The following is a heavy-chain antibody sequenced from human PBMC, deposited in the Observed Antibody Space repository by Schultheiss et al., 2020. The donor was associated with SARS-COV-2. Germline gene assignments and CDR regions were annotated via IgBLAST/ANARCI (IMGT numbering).Heavy chain of an antibody. D-gene: IGHD1-26*01. CDR2: ISGSGGST. CDR3: VKGGVGATTHFDY. Sequence: GGSLRLSCAASGFTFSSYAMSWVRQAPGKGLEWVSAISGSGGSTYYADSVKGRFTISRDNSKNTLYLQMSSLRAEDTAVYYCVKGGVGATTHFDYWGQGTLVTVSS. J-gene: IGHJ4*02. CDR1: GFTFSSYA. V-gene: IGHV3-23*01.